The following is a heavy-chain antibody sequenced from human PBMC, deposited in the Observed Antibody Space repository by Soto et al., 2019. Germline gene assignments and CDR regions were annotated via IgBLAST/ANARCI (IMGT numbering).Heavy chain of an antibody. CDR3: ARDGYSAGFDI. J-gene: IGHJ3*02. CDR2: IKQDGSEK. D-gene: IGHD5-18*01. Sequence: EVQLVESGGGLVQPGGSLRLSCAASGFTFSSYYMSWVRQPPGKGLEWVANIKQDGSEKYYVDSVKGRFTISRDNAENSRYLQMNSLRAEDTAVYYCARDGYSAGFDIWGQGTMVTVSS. V-gene: IGHV3-7*01. CDR1: GFTFSSYY.